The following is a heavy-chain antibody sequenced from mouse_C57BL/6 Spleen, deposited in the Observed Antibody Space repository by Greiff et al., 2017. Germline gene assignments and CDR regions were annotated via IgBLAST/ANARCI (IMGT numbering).Heavy chain of an antibody. Sequence: QVQLQQSGAELVRPGTSVKVSCKASGYAFTNYLIEWVKQRPGQGLEWIGVINPGSGGTNYNEKFKGKATLTADKSSSTAYMQLSSLTSEDSAVYFGARYGKGDYYAMGYRGQGASVTVSS. CDR2: INPGSGGT. V-gene: IGHV1-54*01. J-gene: IGHJ4*01. CDR3: ARYGKGDYYAMGY. D-gene: IGHD1-1*02. CDR1: GYAFTNYL.